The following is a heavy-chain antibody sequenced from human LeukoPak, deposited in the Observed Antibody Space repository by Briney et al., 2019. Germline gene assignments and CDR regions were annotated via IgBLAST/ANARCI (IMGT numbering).Heavy chain of an antibody. J-gene: IGHJ4*02. CDR1: RFTFNRYW. CDR2: IRHDGRET. D-gene: IGHD5-18*01. CDR3: AGTPLGWDSYGYIE. Sequence: GGSLRLSCAASRFTFNRYWMNWVRQAPGKGLEWVANIRHDGRETYYVDSVKDRFIISRDNAKNSLYLQMHNLRVEDTALYYCAGTPLGWDSYGYIEWGRGTLVTVSS. V-gene: IGHV3-7*03.